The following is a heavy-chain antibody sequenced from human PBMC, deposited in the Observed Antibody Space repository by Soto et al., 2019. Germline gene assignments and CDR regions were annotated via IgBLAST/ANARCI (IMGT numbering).Heavy chain of an antibody. CDR2: IIPIFGTA. CDR3: AGNQQSHYYNGMDV. Sequence: QVQLVQSGAEVKKPGSSVKVSCKASGGTFSSYAISWVRQAPGQGLEWMGGIIPIFGTANYAQKFQGRVTITADESTSTAYMKLSSLRSEDTAVYYCAGNQQSHYYNGMDVWGQGTTITVSS. J-gene: IGHJ6*02. V-gene: IGHV1-69*12. D-gene: IGHD2-2*01. CDR1: GGTFSSYA.